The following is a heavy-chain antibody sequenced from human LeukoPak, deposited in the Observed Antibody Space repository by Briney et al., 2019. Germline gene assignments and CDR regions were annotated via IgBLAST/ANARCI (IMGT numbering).Heavy chain of an antibody. Sequence: PGGSLRLSCAASGFTFSSYAMSWVRQAPGKGLEWVSAISSSGGITYYADSVKGRFTISRDNSKNTLYLQMNSLRAEDTAAYYCAKGYCSSTSCYTAPHYWGQGTLVTVSS. CDR3: AKGYCSSTSCYTAPHY. V-gene: IGHV3-23*01. CDR1: GFTFSSYA. CDR2: ISSSGGIT. J-gene: IGHJ4*02. D-gene: IGHD2-2*02.